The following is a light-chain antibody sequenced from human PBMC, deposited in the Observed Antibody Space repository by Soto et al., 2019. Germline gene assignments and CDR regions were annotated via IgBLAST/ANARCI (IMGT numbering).Light chain of an antibody. Sequence: QSVLTQPPSPSGSPGQSITISCTRTSSDIGAYDSVPWYQQHPGKAPKLLLSEVSNRPSGVSDRFFGSKSGDTASLTISGLQAEDEADYYCSSLTTRFTYVFGTGTKVTVL. V-gene: IGLV2-14*01. CDR1: SSDIGAYDS. CDR2: EVS. J-gene: IGLJ1*01. CDR3: SSLTTRFTYV.